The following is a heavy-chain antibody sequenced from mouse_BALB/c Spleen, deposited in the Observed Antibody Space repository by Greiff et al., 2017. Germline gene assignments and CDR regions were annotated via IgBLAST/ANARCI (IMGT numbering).Heavy chain of an antibody. D-gene: IGHD1-1*01. V-gene: IGHV1-80*01. CDR2: IYPGDGDT. CDR3: ARGSSFDY. Sequence: VQLHQSGAELVRPGSSVKISCKASGYAFSSYWMNWVKQRPGQGLEWIGQIYPGDGDTNYNGKFKGKATLTADKSSSTAYMQLSSLTSEDSAVYFCARGSSFDYWGQGTTLTVSS. J-gene: IGHJ2*01. CDR1: GYAFSSYW.